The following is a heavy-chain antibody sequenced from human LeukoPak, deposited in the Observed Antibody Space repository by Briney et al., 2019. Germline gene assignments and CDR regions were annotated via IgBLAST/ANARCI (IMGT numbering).Heavy chain of an antibody. CDR2: IDNDGRTT. D-gene: IGHD3-10*01. V-gene: IGHV3-74*01. CDR1: GFPFANTW. Sequence: GGSLRLSCAASGFPFANTWMHWVRKAPGKGLVWVSLIDNDGRTTHYADSVKGRFTISRDNAKNTVYLQMNSLRAEDTAVYYCAIGGTYGSGSWGQGTLVTVSS. CDR3: AIGGTYGSGS. J-gene: IGHJ4*02.